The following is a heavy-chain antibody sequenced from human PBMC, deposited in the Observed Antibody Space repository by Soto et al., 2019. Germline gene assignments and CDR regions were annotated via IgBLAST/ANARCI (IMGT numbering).Heavy chain of an antibody. CDR2: IDPSDSYT. CDR3: ARLGLTVTTSNWFDP. CDR1: GYSFTSYW. J-gene: IGHJ5*02. V-gene: IGHV5-10-1*01. Sequence: LGESLKISWKGSGYSFTSYWISWVRQMPGKGLEWMGRIDPSDSYTNYSPSFQGHVTISADKSISTAYLQWSSLKASDTAMYYCARLGLTVTTSNWFDPWGQGTLVTVSS. D-gene: IGHD4-4*01.